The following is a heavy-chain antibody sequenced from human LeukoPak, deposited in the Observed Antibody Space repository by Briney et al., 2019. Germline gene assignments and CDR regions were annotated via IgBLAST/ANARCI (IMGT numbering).Heavy chain of an antibody. V-gene: IGHV3-66*01. CDR3: ARDGITAGGLGP. CDR2: IYSGGSI. J-gene: IGHJ5*02. Sequence: PRGSLRLSCAASAFTFSSYAMSWVRQAPGKGLEWVSVIYSGGSIYYADSVKGRFTISRDNSKNTLYLQMNSLRAEDTAVYYCARDGITAGGLGPWGQGTLVTVSS. CDR1: AFTFSSYA. D-gene: IGHD6-13*01.